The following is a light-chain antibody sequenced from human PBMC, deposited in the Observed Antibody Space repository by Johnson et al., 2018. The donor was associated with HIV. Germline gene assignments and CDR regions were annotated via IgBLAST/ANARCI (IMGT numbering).Light chain of an antibody. Sequence: SVLTQPPSVSAAPGQKVTISCSGSSSNIGNNYVSWYQQLPGTAPKLLIYDNNKRPSGIPDRFSGSKSGTSATLGITGLQTGDEADYYCGTWDSSLSAGGVFGHGPKVTVL. V-gene: IGLV1-51*01. CDR2: DNN. CDR1: SSNIGNNY. J-gene: IGLJ1*01. CDR3: GTWDSSLSAGGV.